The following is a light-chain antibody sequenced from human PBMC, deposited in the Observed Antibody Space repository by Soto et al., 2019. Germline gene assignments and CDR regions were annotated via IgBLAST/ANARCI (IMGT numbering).Light chain of an antibody. V-gene: IGLV2-14*01. Sequence: QSALTQPASVSGSPGQSITISCTGTSSDVGGYNYVSLYPQHPGKAPKLMIYDVSNRPSGVSNRFSGSKSGNTASLTISGLQAEDEADYYCSSYTSSSTVVFGGGTKLTVL. CDR3: SSYTSSSTVV. CDR2: DVS. CDR1: SSDVGGYNY. J-gene: IGLJ2*01.